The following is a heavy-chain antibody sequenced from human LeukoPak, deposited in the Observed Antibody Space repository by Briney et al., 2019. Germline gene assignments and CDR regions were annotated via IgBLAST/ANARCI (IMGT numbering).Heavy chain of an antibody. D-gene: IGHD3-22*01. J-gene: IGHJ3*02. V-gene: IGHV3-23*01. CDR2: ISGSGGST. Sequence: GGSLRLSCAASGCTFSSYAMSWVRQAPGKGLEGVSAISGSGGSTYYADSVKGRFTISRDNSKNTLYLQMNSLRAEDKAVYYCAKVRDYYDSSGYLDAFDIWGQGTMVTVSS. CDR3: AKVRDYYDSSGYLDAFDI. CDR1: GCTFSSYA.